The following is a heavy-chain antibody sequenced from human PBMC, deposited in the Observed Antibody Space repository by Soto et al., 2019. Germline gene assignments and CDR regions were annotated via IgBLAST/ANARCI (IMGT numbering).Heavy chain of an antibody. CDR1: GFTFSSYG. D-gene: IGHD6-13*01. J-gene: IGHJ6*02. Sequence: GGSLRLSCAASGFTFSSYGMHWVRQAPGKGLEWVAVIWYDGSNKYYADSVKGRFTISRDNSKNTLYLQMNSLRAEDTAVYYCARDAASEAAATLYYYYYYGMDVWGQGTTVTVSS. CDR2: IWYDGSNK. CDR3: ARDAASEAAATLYYYYYYGMDV. V-gene: IGHV3-33*01.